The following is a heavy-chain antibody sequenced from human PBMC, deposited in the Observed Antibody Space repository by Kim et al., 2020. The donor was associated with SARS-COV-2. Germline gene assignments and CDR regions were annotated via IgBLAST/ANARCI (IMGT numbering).Heavy chain of an antibody. CDR3: ARSGGRGLYAFDI. CDR2: ISSSSSYI. V-gene: IGHV3-21*01. J-gene: IGHJ3*02. CDR1: GFTFSSYS. D-gene: IGHD2-15*01. Sequence: GGSLRLSCAASGFTFSSYSMNWVRQAPGKGLEWVSSISSSSSYIYYADSVKGRFTISRDNAKNSLYLQMNSLRAEDTAVYYCARSGGRGLYAFDIWGQGTIVTVSS.